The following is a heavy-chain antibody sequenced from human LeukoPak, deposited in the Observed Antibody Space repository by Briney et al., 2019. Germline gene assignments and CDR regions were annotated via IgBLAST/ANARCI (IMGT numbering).Heavy chain of an antibody. V-gene: IGHV4-34*01. Sequence: SETLSLTCAVYGGSFSGYYWSWIRQPPGKGLEWIGEINHSGSTNYNPSLKSRVTISVDTSKNQFSLKLSSVTAADTAVYYCATQPDYGDYGRPFDPWGQGTLVTVSS. CDR1: GGSFSGYY. J-gene: IGHJ5*02. D-gene: IGHD4-17*01. CDR3: ATQPDYGDYGRPFDP. CDR2: INHSGST.